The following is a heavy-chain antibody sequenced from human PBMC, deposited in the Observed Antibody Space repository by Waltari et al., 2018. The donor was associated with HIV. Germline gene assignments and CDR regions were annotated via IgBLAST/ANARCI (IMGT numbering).Heavy chain of an antibody. CDR1: RGSVTGSNW. CDR2: IYHGGGI. D-gene: IGHD3-10*01. J-gene: IGHJ4*02. V-gene: IGHV4-4*02. Sequence: GPGLVKPSKTLSLTCAVSRGSVTGSNWWSWVRQAPGKSLEWIGEIYHGGGINYNSSLKSRVTISIDKSKNEFSLKLISVTAADTAMYYCVSRGDKNFFDYWGQGTLVTVSS. CDR3: VSRGDKNFFDY.